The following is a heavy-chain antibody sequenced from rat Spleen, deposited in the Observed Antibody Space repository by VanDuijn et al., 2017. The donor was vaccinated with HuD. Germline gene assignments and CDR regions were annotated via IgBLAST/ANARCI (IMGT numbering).Heavy chain of an antibody. Sequence: EVQLVESDGGLVQPGRSLKLSCAASGFTFSDYYMAWVRQAPTKGLEWVATISYGDSSGHSSTYYRDSVKGRFTISRDIAKSTLYLQMDSLRSEDTATYYCARRHYGYTDYFDYWGQGVMVTVSS. V-gene: IGHV5-29*01. CDR1: GFTFSDYY. D-gene: IGHD1-4*01. J-gene: IGHJ2*01. CDR3: ARRHYGYTDYFDY. CDR2: ISYGDSSGHSST.